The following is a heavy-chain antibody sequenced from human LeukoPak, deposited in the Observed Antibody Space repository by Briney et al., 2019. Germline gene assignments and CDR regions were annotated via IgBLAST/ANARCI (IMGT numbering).Heavy chain of an antibody. V-gene: IGHV4-4*08. CDR3: AREPVAYYYYMDV. J-gene: IGHJ6*03. Sequence: SETLSLTCTVSDDSISDYYRGWIRQPPGKGLEWIGYFYNSGRSTYNPSLKSRVTISADTSKNHFSLKLSSVTAADTAVYYCAREPVAYYYYMDVWGKGTTVTVSS. CDR1: DDSISDYY. CDR2: FYNSGRS.